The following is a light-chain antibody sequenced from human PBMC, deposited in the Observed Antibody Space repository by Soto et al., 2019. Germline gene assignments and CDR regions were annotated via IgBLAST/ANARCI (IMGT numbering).Light chain of an antibody. CDR1: RSDGCGYNY. V-gene: IGLV2-14*01. CDR3: SSYTTSNTRQIV. Sequence: QSLLTQPASVSGSPGQSNNNSCAGNRSDGCGYNYVSWYQQHPGKAPKFMIYDVSNRPSGVSNRFSGSKSGNTASLTISGLQAEDEADYYCSSYTTSNTRQIVFGAGTKVTVL. CDR2: DVS. J-gene: IGLJ1*01.